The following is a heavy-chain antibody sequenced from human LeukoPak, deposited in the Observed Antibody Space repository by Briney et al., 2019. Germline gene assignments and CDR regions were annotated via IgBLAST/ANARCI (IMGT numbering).Heavy chain of an antibody. CDR3: ARHNNYYDSSGYPFDAFDI. D-gene: IGHD3-22*01. J-gene: IGHJ3*02. V-gene: IGHV5-51*01. CDR2: IYPGDSDT. Sequence: GESLKISCKGSGYSFTSYWIGWVRQMPGKGLEWMGIIYPGDSDTRYSPSFQGQFTISADKSISTAYLQWSSLKASDTAMYYCARHNNYYDSSGYPFDAFDIWGQGTMVTVSS. CDR1: GYSFTSYW.